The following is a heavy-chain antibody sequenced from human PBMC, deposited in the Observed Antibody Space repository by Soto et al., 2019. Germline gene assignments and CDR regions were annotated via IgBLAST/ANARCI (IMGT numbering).Heavy chain of an antibody. CDR3: ARRELVDYCCYGMDV. J-gene: IGHJ6*02. CDR2: INSDGSST. Sequence: GGSLRLSCAASGFTFSSYWMHWVRQAPGKGLVWVSRINSDGSSTSYADSVKGRFTISRDNAKNTLYLQMNSLRAEDAAVYYCARRELVDYCCYGMDVWGQGTTVTVSS. V-gene: IGHV3-74*01. D-gene: IGHD6-6*01. CDR1: GFTFSSYW.